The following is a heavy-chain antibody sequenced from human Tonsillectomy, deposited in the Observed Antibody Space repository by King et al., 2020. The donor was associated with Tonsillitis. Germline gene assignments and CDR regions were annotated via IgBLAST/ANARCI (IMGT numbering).Heavy chain of an antibody. V-gene: IGHV1-69*01. CDR1: GGTFSTYA. D-gene: IGHD3-10*01. Sequence: VQLVESGAEVKKPGSSVKVSCKAPGGTFSTYAISWVRQAPGQGLEWMGAIIPIFGKINYAQKFQGSVTITADESTSIAYMELSSLRSDDTAVYYCARDATFYGSGSHAFDIWGQGTMVTVSS. J-gene: IGHJ3*02. CDR2: IIPIFGKI. CDR3: ARDATFYGSGSHAFDI.